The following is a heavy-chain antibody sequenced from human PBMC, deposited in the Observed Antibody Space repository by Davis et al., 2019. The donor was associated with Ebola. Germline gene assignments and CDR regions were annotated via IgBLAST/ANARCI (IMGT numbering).Heavy chain of an antibody. D-gene: IGHD3-10*01. Sequence: PGGSLRLSCAASEFTFSSYGMHWVRQAPGKGLEWVAFIPYDGIDKYYEDSVKDRFTISRDNSKNMLYLQMNSLRDEDSAVYYCAKGQSDSATGGYWGQGTLVTVSS. J-gene: IGHJ4*02. V-gene: IGHV3-30*02. CDR2: IPYDGIDK. CDR3: AKGQSDSATGGY. CDR1: EFTFSSYG.